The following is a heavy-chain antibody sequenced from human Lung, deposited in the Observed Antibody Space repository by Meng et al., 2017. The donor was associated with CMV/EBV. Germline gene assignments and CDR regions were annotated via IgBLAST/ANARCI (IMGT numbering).Heavy chain of an antibody. D-gene: IGHD3-22*01. V-gene: IGHV3-11*01. CDR3: ARGSRVTMIVVAPSG. CDR1: GFTFSDFY. CDR2: ITSSGRTI. J-gene: IGHJ4*02. Sequence: GGSXRLXCAASGFTFSDFYMSWIRQAPGKGLEWVSYITSSGRTIHYADSVKGRFTVSRDNAKNSLYLQMNSLRAEDTAVYYCARGSRVTMIVVAPSGWGQGTLVTVSS.